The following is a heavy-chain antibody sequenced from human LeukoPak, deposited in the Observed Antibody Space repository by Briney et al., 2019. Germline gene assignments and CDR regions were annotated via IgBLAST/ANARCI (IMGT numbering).Heavy chain of an antibody. V-gene: IGHV5-51*01. CDR2: IYPGDSDT. J-gene: IGHJ4*02. CDR3: ARQSGSYWEGRLDY. D-gene: IGHD1-26*01. CDR1: GYMFTSYW. Sequence: GESLKISCKGSGYMFTSYWIVWVRQMPGKGLEWMGIIYPGDSDTRYSLSFQGQVTISADKSINTAYLQWSSLRAADTALYYCARQSGSYWEGRLDYWGQGTLVTVSS.